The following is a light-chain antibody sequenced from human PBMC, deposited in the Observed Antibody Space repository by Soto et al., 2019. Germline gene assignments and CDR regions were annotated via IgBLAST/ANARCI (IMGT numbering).Light chain of an antibody. CDR1: LSVNTF. V-gene: IGKV3-11*01. CDR3: QQPSTWGIT. CDR2: DAS. Sequence: IVLTQSPATLSLSPGEDATLSCRASLSVNTFLAWYQQKPGQAPRLLIYDASNRATGIPPRFSGSGSGTDFTLTISSLEPEDFVFYYCQQPSTWGITFGQGTRLEIK. J-gene: IGKJ5*01.